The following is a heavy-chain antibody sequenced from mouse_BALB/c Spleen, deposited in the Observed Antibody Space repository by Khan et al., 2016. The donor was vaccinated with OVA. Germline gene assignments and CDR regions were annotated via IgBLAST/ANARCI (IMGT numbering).Heavy chain of an antibody. Sequence: VQLKESGPGLVKPSQSLSLTCTVTGYSITSDYAWNWIRQFPGNKLEWMGYISYSGNTNYNPSLKSRISITRDTSKNQFFLQLNSVTTDDTATYYCARVYGGDFDYGGQGTTLTVSS. CDR2: ISYSGNT. J-gene: IGHJ2*01. D-gene: IGHD1-1*01. CDR1: GYSITSDYA. CDR3: ARVYGGDFDY. V-gene: IGHV3-2*02.